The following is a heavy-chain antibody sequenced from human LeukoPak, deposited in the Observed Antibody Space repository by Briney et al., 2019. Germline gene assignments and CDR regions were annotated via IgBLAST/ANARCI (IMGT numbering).Heavy chain of an antibody. Sequence: ASVKVSCKASGYTFTSYYMHWVRQAPGQGLEWMGIINPSGGSTSYAQKFQGRVTMTRDTSTSTVYMELSSLRSEDTVVYYCARDYCSSTSCSRASWFDPWGQGTLVTVSS. D-gene: IGHD2-2*01. V-gene: IGHV1-46*03. CDR1: GYTFTSYY. J-gene: IGHJ5*02. CDR3: ARDYCSSTSCSRASWFDP. CDR2: INPSGGST.